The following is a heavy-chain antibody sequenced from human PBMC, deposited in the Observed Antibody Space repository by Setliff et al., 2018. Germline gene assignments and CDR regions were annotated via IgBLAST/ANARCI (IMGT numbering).Heavy chain of an antibody. CDR3: ARDLNRWFGEFAFDI. Sequence: GGSLRLSCTASGFTFSSYALHWVRQSPGRGLEWVASIGAGGDYTKYADSVRGRFTISRDNSKNTIYLQMNSLRSDDTAVYYCARDLNRWFGEFAFDIWGQGTMVTVSS. V-gene: IGHV3-23*01. CDR2: IGAGGDYT. CDR1: GFTFSSYA. D-gene: IGHD3-10*01. J-gene: IGHJ3*02.